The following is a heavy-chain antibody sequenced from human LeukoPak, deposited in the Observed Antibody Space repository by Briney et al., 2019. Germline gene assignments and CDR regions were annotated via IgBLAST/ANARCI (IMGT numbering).Heavy chain of an antibody. CDR2: INHSGST. CDR1: GGSFSGYY. D-gene: IGHD1-1*01. V-gene: IGHV4-34*01. J-gene: IGHJ4*02. CDR3: ARDRRTAPTTGSFDY. Sequence: SETLSLTCAVYGGSFSGYYWSWIRQPPGKGLEWIGEINHSGSTNYNPSLKSRVTISLDTSKSQFSLKLSSVTAADTAVYYCARDRRTAPTTGSFDYWGQGTLVTVSS.